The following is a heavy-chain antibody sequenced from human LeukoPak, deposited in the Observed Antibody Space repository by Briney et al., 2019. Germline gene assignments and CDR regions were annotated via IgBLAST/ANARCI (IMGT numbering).Heavy chain of an antibody. V-gene: IGHV3-30*02. Sequence: GGSLRLSCAASGFTFSSYGMHWVRQAPGKRLEWVAFIRYDGSNKYYADSVKGRFTISRDNSKNTLYLQMNSLRAEDTAVYYCAKDFGRKDAFDIWGQGTMVTVSS. CDR2: IRYDGSNK. J-gene: IGHJ3*02. CDR3: AKDFGRKDAFDI. CDR1: GFTFSSYG. D-gene: IGHD1-26*01.